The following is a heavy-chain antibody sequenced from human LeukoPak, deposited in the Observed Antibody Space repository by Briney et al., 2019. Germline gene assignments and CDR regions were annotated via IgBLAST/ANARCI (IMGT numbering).Heavy chain of an antibody. Sequence: GGSLRLSCAASGFTFSSYSMNWVRQAPGKELEWVSSISSSSSYIYYADSVKGRFTISRDNAKNSLYLQMNSLRAEDTAVYYCARKLRDGFDYWGRGTLVTVSS. CDR1: GFTFSSYS. CDR2: ISSSSSYI. CDR3: ARKLRDGFDY. D-gene: IGHD1-7*01. J-gene: IGHJ4*02. V-gene: IGHV3-21*01.